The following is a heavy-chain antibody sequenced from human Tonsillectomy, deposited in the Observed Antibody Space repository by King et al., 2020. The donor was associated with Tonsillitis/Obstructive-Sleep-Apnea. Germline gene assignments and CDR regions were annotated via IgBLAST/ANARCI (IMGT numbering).Heavy chain of an antibody. CDR1: GYSFTTYL. V-gene: IGHV5-51*01. CDR2: IYPGEPDT. Sequence: VQLVQSGAEVKKPGESLKISCEGSGYSFTTYLIVWGRQMPGKGLEWKGIIYPGEPDTRYRPSFQSQVTISAEKYISTAYLQWSSLKASDTAMYYCARHRTSGSLEPGGYWGQGTLVTVSS. D-gene: IGHD1-26*01. J-gene: IGHJ4*02. CDR3: ARHRTSGSLEPGGY.